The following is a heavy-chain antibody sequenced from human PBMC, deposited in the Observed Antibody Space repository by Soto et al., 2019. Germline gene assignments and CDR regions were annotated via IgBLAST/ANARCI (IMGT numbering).Heavy chain of an antibody. CDR1: GGTFSSYT. Sequence: QVQLVQSGAEVKKPGSSVKVSCKASGGTFSSYTISWVRQAPGQGLEWMGRIIPILGIANYAQKFQGRVTINADKSTSTAYMELSSLRSEDTAVYYCARDTYCSSTSCYDYWGQGTLVTVSS. D-gene: IGHD2-2*01. CDR3: ARDTYCSSTSCYDY. CDR2: IIPILGIA. V-gene: IGHV1-69*08. J-gene: IGHJ4*02.